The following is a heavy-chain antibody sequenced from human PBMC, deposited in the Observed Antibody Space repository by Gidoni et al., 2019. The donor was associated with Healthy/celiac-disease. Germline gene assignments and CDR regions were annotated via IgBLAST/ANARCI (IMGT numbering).Heavy chain of an antibody. CDR1: GGPISSSRYY. CDR3: ARLGTGMRHWFDP. J-gene: IGHJ5*02. D-gene: IGHD1-1*01. V-gene: IGHV4-39*01. Sequence: QLQLQESGPGLVKPSETLSLTCTVSGGPISSSRYYWGWIRQPPGKGLEWIGSIYYSGSTYYNPSLKSRVTISVDTSKNQFSLKRSSVTAADTAVYYCARLGTGMRHWFDPWGQGTLVTVSS. CDR2: IYYSGST.